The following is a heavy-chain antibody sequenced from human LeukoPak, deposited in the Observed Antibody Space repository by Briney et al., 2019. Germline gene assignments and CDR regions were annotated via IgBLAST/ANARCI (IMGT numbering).Heavy chain of an antibody. CDR3: ARMSGDGHNFMSY. D-gene: IGHD5-24*01. Sequence: GGSLRLSCAASGFTVSSNYMSWVRQAPGKGLEWVSVVYSGGSTYYADSVKGRFTISRDISKNVLYLQINSLRAEDTAVYYCARMSGDGHNFMSYWGQGTLVTVSS. CDR1: GFTVSSNY. CDR2: VYSGGST. J-gene: IGHJ4*02. V-gene: IGHV3-53*01.